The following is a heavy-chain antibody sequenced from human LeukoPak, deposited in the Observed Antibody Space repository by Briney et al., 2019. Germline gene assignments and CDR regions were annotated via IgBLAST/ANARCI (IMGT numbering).Heavy chain of an antibody. V-gene: IGHV3-7*03. Sequence: GGSLRLSCAASGFTLSNHWMTWVRQVPGRGPEWVANVNRDGSETYYLDSVKGRFTISRDNAKNSLYLQMNSLRAEDTALYYCAKDMYSSAKYGMDVWGQGTTVTVSS. CDR2: VNRDGSET. J-gene: IGHJ6*02. D-gene: IGHD6-25*01. CDR1: GFTLSNHW. CDR3: AKDMYSSAKYGMDV.